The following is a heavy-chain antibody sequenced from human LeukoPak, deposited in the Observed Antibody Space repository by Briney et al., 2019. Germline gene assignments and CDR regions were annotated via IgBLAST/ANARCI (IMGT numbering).Heavy chain of an antibody. CDR1: GFTFSSYW. J-gene: IGHJ1*01. Sequence: GGSLRLSCAASGFTFSSYWMSWARQAPGKGLEWVANIKQDGSEKYYVDSVKGRFTISRDNAKNSLYLQMNSLRAEDTAVYYCAREVAVAVPVYWGQGTLVTVSS. V-gene: IGHV3-7*01. D-gene: IGHD6-19*01. CDR2: IKQDGSEK. CDR3: AREVAVAVPVY.